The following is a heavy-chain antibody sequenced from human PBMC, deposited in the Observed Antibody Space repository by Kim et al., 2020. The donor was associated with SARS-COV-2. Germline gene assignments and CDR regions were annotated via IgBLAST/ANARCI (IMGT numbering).Heavy chain of an antibody. CDR2: INPSGGST. D-gene: IGHD5-12*01. V-gene: IGHV1-46*01. CDR3: ARDPELVATIYNYYYGMDV. J-gene: IGHJ6*02. CDR1: GYTFTSYY. Sequence: ASVKVSCKASGYTFTSYYMHWVRQAPGQGLEWMGIINPSGGSTSYAQKFQGRVTMTRDTSTSTVYMELSSLRSEDTAVYYCARDPELVATIYNYYYGMDVWGQGTTVTVSS.